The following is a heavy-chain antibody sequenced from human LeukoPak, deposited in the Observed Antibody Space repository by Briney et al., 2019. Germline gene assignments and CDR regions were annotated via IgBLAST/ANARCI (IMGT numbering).Heavy chain of an antibody. V-gene: IGHV1-69*13. CDR1: GGTFSIYA. CDR3: ARAQGLVVSHYYYYYGMDV. J-gene: IGHJ6*02. CDR2: IIPIFGTA. Sequence: SVTVSFKASGGTFSIYAISWVRQAPGQGLEWMGGIIPIFGTANYAQKFQGRVTITADESTSTAYMELSSLRSEDTAVYYCARAQGLVVSHYYYYYGMDVWGQGTTVTVSS. D-gene: IGHD2-15*01.